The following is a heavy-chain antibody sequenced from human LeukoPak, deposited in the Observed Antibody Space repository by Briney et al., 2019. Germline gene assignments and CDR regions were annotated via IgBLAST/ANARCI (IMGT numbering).Heavy chain of an antibody. CDR1: GGSISSNY. CDR2: IYNSGST. CDR3: ARVSPDNHFYYYYMDV. V-gene: IGHV4-59*01. D-gene: IGHD2/OR15-2a*01. Sequence: SETLSLTCTVSGGSISSNYRSWIRQPPGKGLEWIGYIYNSGSTNYNPSLKSRVTISVDTSKNQFSLKLSSVTAADTAVYYCARVSPDNHFYYYYMDVWGKGTTVTVSS. J-gene: IGHJ6*03.